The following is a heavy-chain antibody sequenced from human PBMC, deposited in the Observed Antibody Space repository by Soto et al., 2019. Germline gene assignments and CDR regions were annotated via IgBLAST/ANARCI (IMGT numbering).Heavy chain of an antibody. CDR1: GFTFRSYA. D-gene: IGHD2-15*01. CDR2: ISYDGSNK. J-gene: IGHJ6*02. Sequence: QVQLVESGGGVVQPGRSLRLSCAASGFTFRSYAMHWVRQAPGKGLECVAVISYDGSNKFYRDSVTGLFTISRDNSNNTLYRQINSLRYEDTAVYYCARGDREDIAVVVGARPGEYGVDVWGQGTTVTVSS. V-gene: IGHV3-30-3*01. CDR3: ARGDREDIAVVVGARPGEYGVDV.